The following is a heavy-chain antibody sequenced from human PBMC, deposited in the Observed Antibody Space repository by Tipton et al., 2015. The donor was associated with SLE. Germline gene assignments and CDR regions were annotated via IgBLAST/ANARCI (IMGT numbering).Heavy chain of an antibody. V-gene: IGHV4-4*02. CDR3: ARGGLGYSYYYYMDV. J-gene: IGHJ6*03. D-gene: IGHD5-18*01. CDR1: GGSIRSSNW. Sequence: TLSLTCAVSGGSIRSSNWWSWVRQPPGKGLEWIGEVDQSGSTNSNPSLKSRVSMSVDKSKNQFSLKLSSVTVADTAVYYCARGGLGYSYYYYMDVRGKGTTVTVSS. CDR2: VDQSGST.